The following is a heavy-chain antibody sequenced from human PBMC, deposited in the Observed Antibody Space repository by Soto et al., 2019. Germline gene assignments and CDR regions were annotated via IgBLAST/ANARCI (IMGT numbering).Heavy chain of an antibody. Sequence: GGSLRLSCAASGFTLSNYDMNWVRQAPGKGLEWVSDISSSGNNIKYADSVKGRFTISRDNAKNSLYLQMTSLRAEDTAVYYCASMITPPYWGRGTLVTVSS. CDR1: GFTLSNYD. J-gene: IGHJ4*02. CDR3: ASMITPPY. CDR2: ISSSGNNI. V-gene: IGHV3-48*03. D-gene: IGHD3-16*01.